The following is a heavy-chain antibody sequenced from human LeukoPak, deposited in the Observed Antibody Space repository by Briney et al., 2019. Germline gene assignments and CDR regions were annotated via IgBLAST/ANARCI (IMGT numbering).Heavy chain of an antibody. D-gene: IGHD6-13*01. Sequence: GGSLRLSCVASGFTFDDYAMHWFRQAPEKGLEWVSLISGDGDSTYYAESLKGRFTISRDNSKNSLYLQINSLRSEDTALYYCAKDLYIICWLLDQWGQGTLVTVSS. CDR3: AKDLYIICWLLDQ. J-gene: IGHJ5*02. V-gene: IGHV3-43*02. CDR2: ISGDGDST. CDR1: GFTFDDYA.